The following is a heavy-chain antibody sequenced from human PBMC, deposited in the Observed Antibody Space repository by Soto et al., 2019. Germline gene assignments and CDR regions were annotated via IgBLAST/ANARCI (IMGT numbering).Heavy chain of an antibody. D-gene: IGHD5-12*01. CDR1: GGTFNNYA. CDR2: IIPIFGIP. Sequence: QVQLVQSGAEVKKPGSSVKVSCKASGGTFNNYAISWVRQAPGQGHEWMAGIIPIFGIPNYAQKFQGRLTISADKSTSTAYMELVRLTSEDTAVYYCARAADGYNYNWFDPWGQGTLVTVSS. CDR3: ARAADGYNYNWFDP. J-gene: IGHJ5*02. V-gene: IGHV1-69*17.